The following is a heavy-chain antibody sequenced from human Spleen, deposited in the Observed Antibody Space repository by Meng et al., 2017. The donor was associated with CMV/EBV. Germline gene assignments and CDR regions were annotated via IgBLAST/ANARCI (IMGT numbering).Heavy chain of an antibody. CDR1: GFTFSSYE. D-gene: IGHD6-13*01. Sequence: LSLTCAASGFTFSSYEMNWVRQAPGKGLEWVLYISSSGSTIYYADSVKGRFTISRDNAKNSLYLQMNSLRAEDTAVYYCAREANSSSWDPFDYWGQGTLVTVSS. CDR2: ISSSGSTI. V-gene: IGHV3-48*03. J-gene: IGHJ4*02. CDR3: AREANSSSWDPFDY.